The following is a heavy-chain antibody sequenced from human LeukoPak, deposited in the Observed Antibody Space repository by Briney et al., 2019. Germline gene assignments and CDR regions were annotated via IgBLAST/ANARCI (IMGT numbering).Heavy chain of an antibody. D-gene: IGHD3-10*02. Sequence: GGSLRLSCAASGFTFDDYGMSWVRQVPGKGLERVSYISSSGSTIYYADSVKGRFTISRDNAKNSLYLQMNSLRAEDTAVYYCAELGITMIGGVWGKGTTVTISS. CDR3: AELGITMIGGV. CDR2: ISSSGSTI. V-gene: IGHV3-11*04. CDR1: GFTFDDYG. J-gene: IGHJ6*04.